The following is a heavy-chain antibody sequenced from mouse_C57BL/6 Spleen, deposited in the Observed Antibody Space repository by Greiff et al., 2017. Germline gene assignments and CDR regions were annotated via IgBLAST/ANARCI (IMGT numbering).Heavy chain of an antibody. Sequence: VKLVESGPGLVQPSQSLSITCTVSGFSLTSYGVHWVRQSPGKGLEWLGVIWSGGSTDYNAAFISRLSISKDNSKSQVFFKMNSLQADDTAIYYCARNWGYGNYSFAYWGQGTLVTVSA. V-gene: IGHV2-2*01. CDR1: GFSLTSYG. CDR2: IWSGGST. D-gene: IGHD2-1*01. J-gene: IGHJ3*01. CDR3: ARNWGYGNYSFAY.